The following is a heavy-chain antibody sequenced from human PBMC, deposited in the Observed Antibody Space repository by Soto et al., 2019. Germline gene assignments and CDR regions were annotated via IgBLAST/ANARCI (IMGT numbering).Heavy chain of an antibody. Sequence: SETLSLTCTVSGGSVSSGSYYWSWIRQPPGKGLEWIGYIYYSGSTNYNPSLKSRVTISVDTSKNQFSLKLSSVTAADTAVYYCARYRRPNIVATIQAPSFDYWGQGTLVTVSS. CDR3: ARYRRPNIVATIQAPSFDY. V-gene: IGHV4-61*01. CDR2: IYYSGST. D-gene: IGHD5-12*01. CDR1: GGSVSSGSYY. J-gene: IGHJ4*02.